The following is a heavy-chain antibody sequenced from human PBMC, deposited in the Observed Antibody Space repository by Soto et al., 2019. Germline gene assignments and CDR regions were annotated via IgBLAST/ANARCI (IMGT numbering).Heavy chain of an antibody. CDR3: ARHGFYGDYSSNYFDP. Sequence: GESLKISCKGSGYSFTNYWIAWVRQMTGKGLEYMGIIYPSDSTTRYSPSFQGQVTISADKSFSTAYLQWNSLKASDTAMYYCARHGFYGDYSSNYFDPWGQGTLVTVSS. CDR1: GYSFTNYW. D-gene: IGHD4-17*01. CDR2: IYPSDSTT. J-gene: IGHJ5*02. V-gene: IGHV5-51*01.